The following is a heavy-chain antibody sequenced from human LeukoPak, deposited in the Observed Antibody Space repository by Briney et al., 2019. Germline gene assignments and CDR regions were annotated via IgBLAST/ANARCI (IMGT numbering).Heavy chain of an antibody. J-gene: IGHJ5*02. V-gene: IGHV4-34*01. CDR3: ARTRYYGSGRPFDP. D-gene: IGHD3-10*01. CDR1: GGSFSGYF. CDR2: INHSGGT. Sequence: SETLSLTCVVYGGSFSGYFWSWIRQPPGKGLEWIGEINHSGGTTYNPSLKSRVTISVDTSKNQFSLKLTSVTAADTAVYYCARTRYYGSGRPFDPWGQGTLVTVSS.